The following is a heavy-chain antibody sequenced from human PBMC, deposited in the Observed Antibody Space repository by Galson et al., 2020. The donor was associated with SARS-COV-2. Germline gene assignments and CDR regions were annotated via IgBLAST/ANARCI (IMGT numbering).Heavy chain of an antibody. J-gene: IGHJ3*02. CDR1: GTSISSGSYS. CDR2: ISHSGGT. D-gene: IGHD4-17*01. CDR3: ARLHYGEYAPEAFDI. V-gene: IGHV4-30-2*01. Sequence: SEPLSLTRAVPGTSISSGSYSWNWIRQPPGKGLEWIGYISHSGGTYYNPSLKSRVTISGDRSKNQFSLRLSSVTAADTAVYYCARLHYGEYAPEAFDIWGPGTRVTVAS.